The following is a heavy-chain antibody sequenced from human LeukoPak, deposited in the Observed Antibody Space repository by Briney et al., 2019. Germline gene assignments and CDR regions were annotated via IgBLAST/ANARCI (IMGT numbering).Heavy chain of an antibody. CDR3: AKDEPQSGSQGPDAFDI. CDR1: GFTFSSYA. D-gene: IGHD3-3*01. V-gene: IGHV3-23*01. CDR2: ISGSGGST. J-gene: IGHJ3*02. Sequence: GGSLRLSRAASGFTFSSYAMSWVRQAPGKGLEWVSAISGSGGSTYYADSVKGRFTISRDNSKNTLYLQMNSLRAEDTAVYYCAKDEPQSGSQGPDAFDIWGQGTMVTVSS.